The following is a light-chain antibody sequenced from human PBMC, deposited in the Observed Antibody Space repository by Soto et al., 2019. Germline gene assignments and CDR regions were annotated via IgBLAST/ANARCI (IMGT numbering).Light chain of an antibody. V-gene: IGKV1-5*03. CDR2: KAS. Sequence: DIQMTQSPSTLSASVGDRVTITCRASQSISTWLAWYQQEPGKAPKLLIHKASSLQSGVPSRFSGSGSGTDFTLAISSLHPDDFATYYGQQYNSYSPTFGQGTRVELK. CDR1: QSISTW. J-gene: IGKJ1*01. CDR3: QQYNSYSPT.